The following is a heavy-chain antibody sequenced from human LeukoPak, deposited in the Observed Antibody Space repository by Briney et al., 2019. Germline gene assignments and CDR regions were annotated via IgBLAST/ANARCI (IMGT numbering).Heavy chain of an antibody. CDR1: GYSISSGYY. D-gene: IGHD3-10*01. CDR2: IYHSGST. Sequence: PSETLSLTCTVSGYSISSGYYWGWIRQPPGKGLEWIWIIYHSGSTYYNPSLKSRVTISVDTSKNQFSLKLSSVTAADTAVYYCARRIRGVIVTSAFDIGGQGTMDSVAS. CDR3: ARRIRGVIVTSAFDI. V-gene: IGHV4-38-2*02. J-gene: IGHJ3*02.